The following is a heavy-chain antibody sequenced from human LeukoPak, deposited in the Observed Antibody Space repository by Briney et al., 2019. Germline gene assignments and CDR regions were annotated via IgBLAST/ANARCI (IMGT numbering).Heavy chain of an antibody. D-gene: IGHD3-22*01. V-gene: IGHV1-69*13. CDR1: GGTFSSYA. Sequence: SVKVSCKASGGTFSSYAISWVRQAPGQGLEWMGGIIPIFGTANYAQKFQGRVTITADESTSTAYMELSSLRSEDTAVYYCATYYYDSSGYPYWGQGTLVTVSS. CDR3: ATYYYDSSGYPY. CDR2: IIPIFGTA. J-gene: IGHJ4*02.